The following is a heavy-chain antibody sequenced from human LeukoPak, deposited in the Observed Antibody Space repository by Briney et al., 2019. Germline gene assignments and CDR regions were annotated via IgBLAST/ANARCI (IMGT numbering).Heavy chain of an antibody. CDR3: ARSGEIAAAADVGWFDP. CDR1: GGTFSTYA. D-gene: IGHD6-13*01. J-gene: IGHJ5*02. V-gene: IGHV1-69*01. Sequence: SVKVSCKASGGTFSTYAINRVRQAPGQGLEWMGGIIPIFGTANYAQKFQGRVTITADESTSTAYMELSSLRSEDTAVYYCARSGEIAAAADVGWFDPWGQGTLVTVSS. CDR2: IIPIFGTA.